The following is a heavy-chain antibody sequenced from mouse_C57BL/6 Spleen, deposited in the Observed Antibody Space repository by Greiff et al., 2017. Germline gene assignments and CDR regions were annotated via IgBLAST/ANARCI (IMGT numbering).Heavy chain of an antibody. D-gene: IGHD4-1*01. CDR1: GYSFTGYY. Sequence: EVKLVESGPELVKPGASVKISCKASGYSFTGYYMNWVKQSPEKSLEWIGEINPSTGGTTYNQKFKAKATLTVDKSSSTAYMQLKSLTSEDSAVYYCARSVGNWEIAYWGQGTLVTVSA. V-gene: IGHV1-42*01. CDR3: ARSVGNWEIAY. J-gene: IGHJ3*01. CDR2: INPSTGGT.